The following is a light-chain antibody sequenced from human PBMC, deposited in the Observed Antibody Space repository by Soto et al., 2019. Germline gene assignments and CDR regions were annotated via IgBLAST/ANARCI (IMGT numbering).Light chain of an antibody. CDR3: QQYVSSPLT. J-gene: IGKJ4*01. CDR1: QSVSSSS. V-gene: IGKV3-20*01. Sequence: EIVLTQSPGTLSLSPGERATLSFGASQSVSSSSLAWYQQKPGQAPRLLIYDTSSRATGIPDRFSGSGSGTDFTLTIGRLEPEDFAVYYCQQYVSSPLTFGGGTKVDIK. CDR2: DTS.